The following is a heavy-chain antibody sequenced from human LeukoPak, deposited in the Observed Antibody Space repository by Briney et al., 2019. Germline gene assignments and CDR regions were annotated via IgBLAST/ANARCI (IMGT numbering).Heavy chain of an antibody. CDR1: GFTFSNYA. D-gene: IGHD3-9*01. CDR2: ITGSGGGT. V-gene: IGHV3-23*01. Sequence: PGGSLRPSCAASGFTFSNYAMSWVRQAPGKGLEWVSAITGSGGGTYYADSVKGRFTISRDNSKNTLYLQMNSLRAEDTAVYYCAKWGDYDVLTGYYDPDYWGQGTLVTVSS. J-gene: IGHJ4*02. CDR3: AKWGDYDVLTGYYDPDY.